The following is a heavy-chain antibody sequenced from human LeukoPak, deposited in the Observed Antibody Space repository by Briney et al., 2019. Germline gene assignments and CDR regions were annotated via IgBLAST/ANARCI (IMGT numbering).Heavy chain of an antibody. J-gene: IGHJ4*02. CDR2: IFYSGST. CDR1: SGSISTSNYY. Sequence: PSETLSLTCTVSSGSISTSNYYWGWVRQPPGKALEWIGNIFYSGSTYYSPSLKSRFTISLHTSRNQFSLKLSSVTAADTAVYYCARHSGHPYYFDYWGQGTLVTVSS. V-gene: IGHV4-39*01. CDR3: ARHSGHPYYFDY.